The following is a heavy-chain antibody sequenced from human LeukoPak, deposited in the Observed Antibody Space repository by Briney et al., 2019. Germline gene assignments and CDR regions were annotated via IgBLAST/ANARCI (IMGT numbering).Heavy chain of an antibody. J-gene: IGHJ3*02. Sequence: SETLSLTCTVSGYSISSGYYWGWIRQPPGKGLEWIGSIYHSGSTYYNPSLKSRVTISVDTSKNQFSLKLSSVTAADTAVYYCARHSYGYYDSSGDDAFDIWGQGTMVTVSS. D-gene: IGHD3-22*01. CDR2: IYHSGST. V-gene: IGHV4-38-2*02. CDR3: ARHSYGYYDSSGDDAFDI. CDR1: GYSISSGYY.